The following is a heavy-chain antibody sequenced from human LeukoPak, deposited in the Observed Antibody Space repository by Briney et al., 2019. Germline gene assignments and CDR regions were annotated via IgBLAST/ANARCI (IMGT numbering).Heavy chain of an antibody. CDR1: GGSFSGYY. V-gene: IGHV4-34*01. CDR2: INHSGST. J-gene: IGHJ4*02. D-gene: IGHD5-24*01. Sequence: PSETLSLTCAVYGGSFSGYYWSWIRQPPGKGLEWIGEINHSGSTNYHPSLKSRVTVSVDSSKKPFSLKLSPMSAANAALYYCASNRDGYSYRPFDYWGQGTLVTVSS. CDR3: ASNRDGYSYRPFDY.